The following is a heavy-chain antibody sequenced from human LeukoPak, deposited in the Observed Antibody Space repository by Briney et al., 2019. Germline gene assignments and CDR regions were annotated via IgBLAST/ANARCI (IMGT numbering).Heavy chain of an antibody. CDR1: GGSISSYH. D-gene: IGHD4-23*01. V-gene: IGHV4-59*01. CDR2: IYYSGST. Sequence: SETLSLTCTVSGGSISSYHWSWIRQPPGKGLEWIGYIYYSGSTNYNPSLKSRVTISVDTSKNQFSLKLSSVTAADTAVYYCARDGGRYYYYGMDVWGQGTTVTVSS. CDR3: ARDGGRYYYYGMDV. J-gene: IGHJ6*02.